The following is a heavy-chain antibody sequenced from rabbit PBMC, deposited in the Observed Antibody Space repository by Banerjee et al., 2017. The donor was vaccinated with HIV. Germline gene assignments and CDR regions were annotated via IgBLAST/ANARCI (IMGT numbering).Heavy chain of an antibody. J-gene: IGHJ3*01. CDR1: GFSFSSSYW. D-gene: IGHD3-1*01. Sequence: QSLEESGGDLVKPGASLTLTCTASGFSFSSSYWMCWVRQAPGKGLEWIGRIATGKGGTDYASWAKGRFTISKTSSTTVTLQMTSLTAADTATYFCARAGAPYDWGLDLWGQGTLVTVS. V-gene: IGHV1S40*01. CDR2: IATGKGGT. CDR3: ARAGAPYDWGLDL.